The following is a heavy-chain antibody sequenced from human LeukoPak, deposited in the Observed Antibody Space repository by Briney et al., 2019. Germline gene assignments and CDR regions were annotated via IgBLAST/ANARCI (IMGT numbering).Heavy chain of an antibody. V-gene: IGHV1-2*02. CDR3: ARVGTVTTEYYFDY. D-gene: IGHD4-17*01. J-gene: IGHJ4*02. CDR2: INPNSGGT. Sequence: ASVKVSCKASGYTFTGYYMHWVRQAPGQGLEWMGWINPNSGGTNYAQKFQGRVTMTRDTSISTACMELSRLRSDDTAVYYCARVGTVTTEYYFDYWGQGTLVTVSS. CDR1: GYTFTGYY.